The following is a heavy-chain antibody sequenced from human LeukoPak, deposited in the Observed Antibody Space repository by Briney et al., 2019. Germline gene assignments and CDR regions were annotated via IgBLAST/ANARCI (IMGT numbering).Heavy chain of an antibody. J-gene: IGHJ4*02. CDR1: GFTFSSYA. CDR3: ARSHIVVVTAIIRNSNPLDY. CDR2: ISYDGSNK. D-gene: IGHD2-21*02. Sequence: QTGGSLRPSCAASGFTFSSYAMHWVRQAPGKGLEWVAVISYDGSNKYYADSVKGRFTISRDNSKNTLYLQMNSLRAEDTAVYYCARSHIVVVTAIIRNSNPLDYWGQGTLVTVSS. V-gene: IGHV3-30-3*01.